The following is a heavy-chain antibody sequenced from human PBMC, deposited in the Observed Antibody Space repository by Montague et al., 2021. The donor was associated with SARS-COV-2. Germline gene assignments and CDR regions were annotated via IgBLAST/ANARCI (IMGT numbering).Heavy chain of an antibody. CDR3: ARIRDDSSGYGPYYYYYGMDV. J-gene: IGHJ6*02. CDR1: GFSPSTSGMC. Sequence: PALVKPTQTLTLTCTFSGFSPSTSGMCVSWIRQPPGKALEWLALIDWDDDKYYSTSLKTRLTISKDTSKNQVVLTMTNMDPVDTATYYCARIRDDSSGYGPYYYYYGMDVWGQGTTVTVSS. CDR2: IDWDDDK. V-gene: IGHV2-70*01. D-gene: IGHD3-22*01.